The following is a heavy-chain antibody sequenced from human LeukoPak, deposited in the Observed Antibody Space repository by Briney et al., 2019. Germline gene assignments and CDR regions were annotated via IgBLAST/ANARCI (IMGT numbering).Heavy chain of an antibody. J-gene: IGHJ4*02. D-gene: IGHD2-21*02. Sequence: SETLSLTCTVSGGSISSYYWSWIRQPPGKGLEWIGYIYYSGSTYYNPSLKSRVTISVDTSKSQFSLKLSSVTAADTAVYYCAGGGDKAHIDYWGQGTLVTVSS. CDR2: IYYSGST. CDR1: GGSISSYY. CDR3: AGGGDKAHIDY. V-gene: IGHV4-59*06.